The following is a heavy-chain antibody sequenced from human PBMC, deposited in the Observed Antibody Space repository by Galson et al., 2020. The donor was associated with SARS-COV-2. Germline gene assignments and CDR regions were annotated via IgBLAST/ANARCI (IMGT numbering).Heavy chain of an antibody. V-gene: IGHV1-18*01. J-gene: IGHJ4*01. CDR1: GYTFTSYG. D-gene: IGHD6-19*01. CDR3: ARDGRAVAGTVADY. CDR2: ISSYNGNT. Sequence: ASVKVSCKASGYTFTSYGISSVRQAPGQGLEWMGWISSYNGNTHYAQKLQGRLTMPTDTSTRTAYMEVRSLRFDDTAVYYCARDGRAVAGTVADYWGQGTLVTFSS.